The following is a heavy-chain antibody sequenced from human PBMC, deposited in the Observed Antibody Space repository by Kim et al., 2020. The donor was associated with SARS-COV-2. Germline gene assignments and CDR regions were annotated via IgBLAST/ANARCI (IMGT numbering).Heavy chain of an antibody. J-gene: IGHJ5*02. D-gene: IGHD3-10*01. CDR2: ISSSSTIK. V-gene: IGHV3-48*02. CDR3: ARDEPYYYGSGSYGDP. CDR1: GFTFSSYS. Sequence: GGSLRLSCAASGFTFSSYSMNWVRQAPGKGLEWISYISSSSTIKYYADSVKGRFTISRDNAKNSLYLQMNSLRDEDTAVYYCARDEPYYYGSGSYGDPWGQGTLVTVSS.